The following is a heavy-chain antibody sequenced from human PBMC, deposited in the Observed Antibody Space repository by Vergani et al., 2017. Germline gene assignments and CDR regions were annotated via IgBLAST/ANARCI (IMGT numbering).Heavy chain of an antibody. V-gene: IGHV4-34*01. CDR2: INHSGST. CDR1: GGSFSGYY. Sequence: QVQLQQWGAGLLKPSETLSLTCAVYGGSFSGYYWSWIRQPPGKGLEWIGEINHSGSTNYNPSLKSRVTISVDTSKNQFSLKLSSVTAADTAVYYCARGFPDLWSGYYNYFDYWGQGTLVTVSS. D-gene: IGHD3-3*01. CDR3: ARGFPDLWSGYYNYFDY. J-gene: IGHJ4*02.